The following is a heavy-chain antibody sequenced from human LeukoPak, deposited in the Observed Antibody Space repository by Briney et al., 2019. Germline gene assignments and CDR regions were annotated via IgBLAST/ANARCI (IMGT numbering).Heavy chain of an antibody. Sequence: SETLSLTCAVYGGSFSGYYWSWIRQPPGKGLEWIGEINHSGSTNYNPSLKSRVTISVDTSKNQFSLNLSSVTAADTAVYYCARANDFWSGYGIDNWGQGTLVTVSS. D-gene: IGHD3-3*01. V-gene: IGHV4-34*01. CDR1: GGSFSGYY. CDR3: ARANDFWSGYGIDN. J-gene: IGHJ4*02. CDR2: INHSGST.